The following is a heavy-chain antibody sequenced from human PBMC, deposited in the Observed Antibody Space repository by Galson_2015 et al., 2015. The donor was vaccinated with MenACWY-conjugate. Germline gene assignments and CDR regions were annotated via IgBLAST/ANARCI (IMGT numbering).Heavy chain of an antibody. J-gene: IGHJ5*02. CDR1: GYTFTSYG. CDR3: ARLCNDILTGLNWFDP. D-gene: IGHD3-9*01. V-gene: IGHV1-18*01. Sequence: SVKVSCKASGYTFTSYGISWVRQAPGQGLEWMGWISAYNGNTNYAQKLQGRVTMTTDTSTSTAYMELRSLRSDDTAVYYCARLCNDILTGLNWFDPWGQGTLVTVSS. CDR2: ISAYNGNT.